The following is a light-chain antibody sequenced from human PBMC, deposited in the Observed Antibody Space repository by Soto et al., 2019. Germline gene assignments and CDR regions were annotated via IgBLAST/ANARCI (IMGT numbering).Light chain of an antibody. V-gene: IGKV3-15*01. CDR2: GAS. Sequence: EIVMTQSPATRYVSPGERATLSCRASQSISRNLAWYQQKPGQAPRLLIYGASTRATGIPARFSVSGSGTECTLTISSLQSEDFAVYYCQQYNNWTPPFGQGTRLEIK. CDR3: QQYNNWTPP. J-gene: IGKJ5*01. CDR1: QSISRN.